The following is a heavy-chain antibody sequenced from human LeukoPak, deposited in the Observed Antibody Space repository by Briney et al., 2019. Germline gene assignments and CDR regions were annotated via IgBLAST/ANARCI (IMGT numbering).Heavy chain of an antibody. CDR3: ARLPRRFLCITGTTSYYYYYMDV. D-gene: IGHD1-7*01. CDR1: GGSFSGYY. Sequence: PSETLSLTCAVYGGSFSGYYWSWFRQPPGKGLEWIGEINHSGSTNYNPSLKSRVTISVDTSKNQFSLKLSSVTAADTAVYYCARLPRRFLCITGTTSYYYYYMDVWGKGTTVTVSS. J-gene: IGHJ6*03. CDR2: INHSGST. V-gene: IGHV4-34*01.